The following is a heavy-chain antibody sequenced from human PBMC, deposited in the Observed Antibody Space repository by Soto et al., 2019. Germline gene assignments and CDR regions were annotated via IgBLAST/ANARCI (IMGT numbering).Heavy chain of an antibody. CDR1: GGSISSTNYY. CDR2: IYYSGTT. D-gene: IGHD3-22*01. V-gene: IGHV4-30-4*01. J-gene: IGHJ5*02. CDR3: ARDTLYYYDSRTYHRWFDP. Sequence: SETLSLTCTVSGGSISSTNYYWSWIRQPPGKCLEWIGYIYYSGTTYYNPSLKSRVTISIDTSKNQFSLKLNSVTAADTAVYYCARDTLYYYDSRTYHRWFDPWGQGTLVTVYS.